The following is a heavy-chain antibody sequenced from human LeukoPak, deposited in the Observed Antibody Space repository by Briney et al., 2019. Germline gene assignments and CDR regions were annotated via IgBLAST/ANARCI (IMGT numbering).Heavy chain of an antibody. CDR3: AKAVWWIQFYYYYMDV. Sequence: PGGSLRLSCAASGFTFSSYAMSWVRQAPGKGLEWVSAISGSGGSTYYADSVKGRFTISRDNSKNTPYLQMNSLRAEDTAVYYCAKAVWWIQFYYYYMDVWGKGTTVTISS. CDR2: ISGSGGST. CDR1: GFTFSSYA. V-gene: IGHV3-23*01. J-gene: IGHJ6*03. D-gene: IGHD5-18*01.